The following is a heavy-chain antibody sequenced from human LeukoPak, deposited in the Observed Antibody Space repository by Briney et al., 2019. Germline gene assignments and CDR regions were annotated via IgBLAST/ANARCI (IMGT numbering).Heavy chain of an antibody. CDR2: ISSTGSTI. CDR1: VFTFSSYQ. CDR3: ARGDTYSWFDP. J-gene: IGHJ5*02. Sequence: GGSLRLSCVASVFTFSSYQMNWVRQAPGKGLEWVSHISSTGSTIYYADSVKGRFTISRDNAKNSLYLQMNSLRAEDAAVYYCARGDTYSWFDPWGQGTLVTVSS. V-gene: IGHV3-48*03.